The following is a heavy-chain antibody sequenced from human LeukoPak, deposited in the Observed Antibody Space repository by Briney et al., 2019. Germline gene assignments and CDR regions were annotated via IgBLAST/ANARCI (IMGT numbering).Heavy chain of an antibody. CDR2: ISSSSSYI. CDR3: ARGGSYYYYFDY. J-gene: IGHJ4*02. Sequence: PGGSLRLSCAASGFTFSSYSMNWVRQAPGKGLEWVSSISSSSSYIYYADSVKGRFTISRDNAKNSLYLQMNSLRAEDTAVYYCARGGSYYYYFDYSGQGTLVTVSS. CDR1: GFTFSSYS. V-gene: IGHV3-21*01. D-gene: IGHD1-26*01.